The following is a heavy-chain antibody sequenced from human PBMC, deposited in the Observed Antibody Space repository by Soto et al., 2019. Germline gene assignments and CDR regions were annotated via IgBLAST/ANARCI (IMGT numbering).Heavy chain of an antibody. D-gene: IGHD3-22*01. Sequence: PSETLSLTCAVDGGSFSGYYWIWIRHPPGKGLEWIWEINHSGSTNYNPSLKSRVTISVDTSKNQFSLKLSSVTAADTAVYYCARGRFSSGYYYRGLTRFDPWGQGTPVTVSS. CDR3: ARGRFSSGYYYRGLTRFDP. CDR2: INHSGST. V-gene: IGHV4-34*01. J-gene: IGHJ5*02. CDR1: GGSFSGYY.